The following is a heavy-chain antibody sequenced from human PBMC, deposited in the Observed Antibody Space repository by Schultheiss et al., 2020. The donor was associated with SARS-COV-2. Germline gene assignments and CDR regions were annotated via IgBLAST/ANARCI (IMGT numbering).Heavy chain of an antibody. Sequence: GGSLRLSCAASGFTFSDAWMSWVRQAPGKGLEWVGRIKSKADGGTTDYAAPVKGRFTISGDESKNTVYLQMRSLRIEDTAVYYCATDTFYNDRSGYYSFDYWGQGTLVTVSS. CDR2: IKSKADGGTT. J-gene: IGHJ4*02. CDR3: ATDTFYNDRSGYYSFDY. V-gene: IGHV3-15*01. D-gene: IGHD3-22*01. CDR1: GFTFSDAW.